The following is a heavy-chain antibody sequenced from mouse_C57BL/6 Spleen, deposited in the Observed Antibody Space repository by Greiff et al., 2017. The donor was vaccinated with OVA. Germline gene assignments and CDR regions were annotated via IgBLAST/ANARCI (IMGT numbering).Heavy chain of an antibody. CDR2: IDPSDSYT. J-gene: IGHJ3*01. D-gene: IGHD3-1*01. V-gene: IGHV1-69*01. CDR3: ERSGPGFAY. CDR1: GYTFTSYW. Sequence: QVQLQQPGAELVMPGASVKLSCKASGYTFTSYWMHWVKQRPGQGLEWIGEIDPSDSYTNYNQKFKGKSTLTVDKSSSTAYMQLSSLTSEDSAVYFCERSGPGFAYWGQGTLVTVSA.